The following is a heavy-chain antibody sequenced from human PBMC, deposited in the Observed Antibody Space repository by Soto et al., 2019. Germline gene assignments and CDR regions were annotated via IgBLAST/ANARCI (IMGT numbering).Heavy chain of an antibody. Sequence: GGSLRLSCAASGFTFSSYWMHWVRQAPGKGLVWVSRMNEDGGTTDYADSVKGRFTISRDNAKNTLYLQMNSLRSDDTAVYYCARPAAIYDFWSGYYGWAFDIWGQGTMVTVSS. J-gene: IGHJ3*02. V-gene: IGHV3-74*01. CDR2: MNEDGGTT. CDR1: GFTFSSYW. CDR3: ARPAAIYDFWSGYYGWAFDI. D-gene: IGHD3-3*01.